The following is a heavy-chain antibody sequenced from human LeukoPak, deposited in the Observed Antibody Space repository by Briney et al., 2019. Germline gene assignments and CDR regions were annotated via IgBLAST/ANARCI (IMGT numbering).Heavy chain of an antibody. CDR3: ARVDDTAMVPIYYYYGMDV. CDR2: INPNSGGT. D-gene: IGHD5-18*01. J-gene: IGHJ6*02. CDR1: GYTFIDYY. V-gene: IGHV1-2*02. Sequence: GASVKVSCKASGYTFIDYYIHWVRQAPGEGLEWMGWINPNSGGTNYAQKFQGSVTMTRDTSISTAYMELTRLNSDDTAVYYCARVDDTAMVPIYYYYGMDVWGQGTTVTVSS.